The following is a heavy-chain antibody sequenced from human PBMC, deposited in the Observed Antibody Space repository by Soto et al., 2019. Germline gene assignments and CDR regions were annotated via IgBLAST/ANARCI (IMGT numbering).Heavy chain of an antibody. D-gene: IGHD1-26*01. CDR3: VKLRVWLGVGDNSGMDFDS. V-gene: IGHV3-23*01. CDR1: GLTFSTYA. J-gene: IGHJ4*02. CDR2: ITGTSVRT. Sequence: EVQLLESGGGLVQPGGSLRLSCAASGLTFSTYAMSWVRQAPGKGLEWVSGITGTSVRTSYADSVQGRFTISRDNSKNSLFLQMHSLRAEDSALYYCVKLRVWLGVGDNSGMDFDSWGQGTLVTVSS.